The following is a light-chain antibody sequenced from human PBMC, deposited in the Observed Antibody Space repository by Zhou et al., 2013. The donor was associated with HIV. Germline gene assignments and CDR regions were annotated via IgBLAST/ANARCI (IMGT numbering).Light chain of an antibody. Sequence: DIQMTQSPSSLSASVGDRVTINCRASEDIGYYLAWYQQKPGKVPKLLIYTAATLQSGVPSRFSGSGSGTHFTLTISSLRPEDVATYYCQQLYSYPNTFGGGTKVEIK. CDR1: EDIGYY. V-gene: IGKV1-27*01. CDR2: TAA. J-gene: IGKJ4*01. CDR3: QQLYSYPNT.